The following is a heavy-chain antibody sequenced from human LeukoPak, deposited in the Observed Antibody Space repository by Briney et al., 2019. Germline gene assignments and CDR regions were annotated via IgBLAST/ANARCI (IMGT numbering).Heavy chain of an antibody. D-gene: IGHD2-8*01. Sequence: GGSLRLSCAATGFTFSSYAVSWVRQAPGKGPEWVSSISGSGGSTYSADSVKGRFTISRDNSKNTLYLQMNSLRAEDTALYYCAKDRSCTNDICHGDFDYWGQGTLVTVSS. J-gene: IGHJ4*02. V-gene: IGHV3-23*01. CDR2: ISGSGGST. CDR3: AKDRSCTNDICHGDFDY. CDR1: GFTFSSYA.